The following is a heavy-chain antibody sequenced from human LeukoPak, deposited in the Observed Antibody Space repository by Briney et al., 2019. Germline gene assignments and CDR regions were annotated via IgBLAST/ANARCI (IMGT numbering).Heavy chain of an antibody. J-gene: IGHJ5*02. Sequence: SETLSLTCAVSGGSFSGYYWSWIRQPPGKGLEWIGEINHSGSTNYNPSLKSRVTISVDTSKNQFSLKLSSVTAADTAVYYCAESGTYSSSWFNWFDPWGQGTLVTVSS. CDR3: AESGTYSSSWFNWFDP. D-gene: IGHD6-13*01. CDR2: INHSGST. V-gene: IGHV4-34*01. CDR1: GGSFSGYY.